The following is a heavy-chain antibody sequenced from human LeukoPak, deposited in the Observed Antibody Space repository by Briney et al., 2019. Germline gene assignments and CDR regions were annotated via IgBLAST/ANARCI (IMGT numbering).Heavy chain of an antibody. V-gene: IGHV3-11*01. CDR2: ISSSGSTI. CDR1: GFTFSDYY. J-gene: IGHJ4*02. Sequence: GGSLRLSCAASGFTFSDYYMSWIRQAPGKGLEWVSYISSSGSTIYYADSVKGRFTISRDNAKNTLYLQMNSLRAEDTAVYYCAKEAVAVYFDYWGQGTLATVSS. CDR3: AKEAVAVYFDY. D-gene: IGHD6-19*01.